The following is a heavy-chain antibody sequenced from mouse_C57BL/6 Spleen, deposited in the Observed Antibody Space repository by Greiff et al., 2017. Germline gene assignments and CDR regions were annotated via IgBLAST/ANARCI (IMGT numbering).Heavy chain of an antibody. Sequence: QVQLQQPGAELVKPGASVKLSCKASGYTFTSYWMQWVKQRPGQGLEWIGEIDPSDSDTNYNQKFKGKATLTVDTSSSTAYMQLSSLTSEDSAVYSCARGLSMVLDYWGQGTTLTVSS. J-gene: IGHJ2*01. CDR3: ARGLSMVLDY. V-gene: IGHV1-50*01. CDR2: IDPSDSDT. D-gene: IGHD2-2*01. CDR1: GYTFTSYW.